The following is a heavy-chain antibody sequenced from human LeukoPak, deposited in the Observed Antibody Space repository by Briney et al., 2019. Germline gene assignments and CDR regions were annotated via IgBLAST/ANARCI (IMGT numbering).Heavy chain of an antibody. J-gene: IGHJ4*02. Sequence: PGRSLRLSCAASGFTFSSYGMHWVRQAPGKGLEWVAVISYDGSNKYYADSVKGRFTISRDNSKNTPYLQMNSLRAEDTAVYYCARGKDITMLPHWGQGTLVTVSS. CDR2: ISYDGSNK. CDR3: ARGKDITMLPH. V-gene: IGHV3-30*03. D-gene: IGHD3-10*01. CDR1: GFTFSSYG.